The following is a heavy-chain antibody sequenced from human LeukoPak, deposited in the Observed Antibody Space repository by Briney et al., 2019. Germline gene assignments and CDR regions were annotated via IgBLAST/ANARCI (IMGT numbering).Heavy chain of an antibody. J-gene: IGHJ4*02. D-gene: IGHD2-2*01. CDR1: GFTFSSYS. Sequence: GGSLRLSCAASGFTFSSYSMNWVRQAPGKGLEWVSSISSSSSYIYYADSVKGRFTISRDNAKNSLYLQMNSLRAEDTAVHYCASGIVVVPAAMEADYWGQGTLVAVSS. V-gene: IGHV3-21*01. CDR2: ISSSSSYI. CDR3: ASGIVVVPAAMEADY.